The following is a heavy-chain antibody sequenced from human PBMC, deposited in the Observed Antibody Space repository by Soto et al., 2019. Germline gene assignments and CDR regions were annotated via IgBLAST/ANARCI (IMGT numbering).Heavy chain of an antibody. J-gene: IGHJ4*01. D-gene: IGHD5-12*01. V-gene: IGHV4-34*01. CDR1: GGFLSGYY. Sequence: QVQLQQWGAGLLKPSETLSLKCAVTGGFLSGYYWSWIRQPPGKGLEWIGEVKDGGHTNYSPSLSGRVTISSDTSNNQFSLRLNSVTAADTDVYYCARGQEGVVATHWDHGSLVTVSS. CDR3: ARGQEGVVATH. CDR2: VKDGGHT.